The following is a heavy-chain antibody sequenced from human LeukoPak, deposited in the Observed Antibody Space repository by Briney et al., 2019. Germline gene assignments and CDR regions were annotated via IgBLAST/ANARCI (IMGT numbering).Heavy chain of an antibody. CDR2: INPNSGGT. D-gene: IGHD6-19*01. Sequence: EASVKVSCKASGYTFTGYYMHWVRQAPGQGLEWMGWINPNSGGTNYAQKFQGRVTMTRDTSISTAYMELSRLRSDDTAVYYCAGDRLTLSRGVAGTAATDEFDPWGQGTLVTVSS. J-gene: IGHJ5*02. CDR3: AGDRLTLSRGVAGTAATDEFDP. CDR1: GYTFTGYY. V-gene: IGHV1-2*02.